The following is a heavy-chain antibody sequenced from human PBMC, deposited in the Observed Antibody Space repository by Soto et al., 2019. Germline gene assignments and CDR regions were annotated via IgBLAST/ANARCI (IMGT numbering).Heavy chain of an antibody. CDR3: ASPDYYDSSGYPPLDYYGMDV. CDR2: TIPIFGTA. Sequence: SVKVSCKASGGTFSSYAISWVRQAPGQGLEWMGGTIPIFGTANYAQKFQGRVTITADESTSTAYMELSSLRSEDTAVYYCASPDYYDSSGYPPLDYYGMDVWGQGTTVTVSS. CDR1: GGTFSSYA. D-gene: IGHD3-22*01. V-gene: IGHV1-69*13. J-gene: IGHJ6*02.